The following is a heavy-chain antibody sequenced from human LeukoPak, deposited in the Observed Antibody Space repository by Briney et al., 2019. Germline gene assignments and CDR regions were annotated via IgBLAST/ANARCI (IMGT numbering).Heavy chain of an antibody. Sequence: SETLSLTCTVSAGSISSYYWSWVRQPPGKGLEWIGYISYSGRTNYNPSLKSRVTMSVDTSKNQFSLKLSSVTAADTAVFYCARGGYDYSNYFDYWGQGTLVTVSS. D-gene: IGHD4-4*01. CDR1: AGSISSYY. CDR3: ARGGYDYSNYFDY. CDR2: ISYSGRT. J-gene: IGHJ4*02. V-gene: IGHV4-59*01.